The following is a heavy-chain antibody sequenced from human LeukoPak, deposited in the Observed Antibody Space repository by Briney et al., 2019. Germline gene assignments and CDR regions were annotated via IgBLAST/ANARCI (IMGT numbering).Heavy chain of an antibody. Sequence: SETLSLTCTVSGGSISSYYWSWIRQPPGKGLEWIGYIYYSGSTYYNPSLKSRVTISVDTSKNQFSLKLSSVTAADTAVYYCASPRGNYWFDPWGQGTLVTVSS. D-gene: IGHD1-7*01. J-gene: IGHJ5*02. CDR2: IYYSGST. CDR3: ASPRGNYWFDP. V-gene: IGHV4-59*04. CDR1: GGSISSYY.